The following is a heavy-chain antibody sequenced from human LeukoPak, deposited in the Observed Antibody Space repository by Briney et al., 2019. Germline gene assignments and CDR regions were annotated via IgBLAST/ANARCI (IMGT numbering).Heavy chain of an antibody. CDR2: ITMKTDGETT. J-gene: IGHJ4*02. D-gene: IGHD3-10*01. CDR1: GFTFSNAW. V-gene: IGHV3-15*01. CDR3: ATYTMVRGVNPL. Sequence: GGSLRLSCAASGFTFSNAWMSWVRQAPGGGLEWVGRITMKTDGETTDYAAPVKGRFTISRDDSKNTLYLQMNSLKTEDTAVYYCATYTMVRGVNPLWGQGTLVTVSS.